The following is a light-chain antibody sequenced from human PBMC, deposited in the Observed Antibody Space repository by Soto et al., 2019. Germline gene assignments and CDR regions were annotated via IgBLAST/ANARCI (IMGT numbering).Light chain of an antibody. J-gene: IGKJ3*01. Sequence: EIVMTQSPVTLSVSPGERATLSCTASQSVNNNVARYQQKPGHTPRLLIYSASIGATGTPARFSGSGSGSDFTLTISSLQSEDFAVYYGQQYNKWPLTFGPGTKVDIK. CDR2: SAS. V-gene: IGKV3-15*01. CDR1: QSVNNN. CDR3: QQYNKWPLT.